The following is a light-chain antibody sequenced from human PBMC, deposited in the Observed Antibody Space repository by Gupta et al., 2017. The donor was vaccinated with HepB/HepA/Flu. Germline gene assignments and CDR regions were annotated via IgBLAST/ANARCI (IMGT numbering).Light chain of an antibody. V-gene: IGKV3-20*01. CDR1: QSVRSSY. J-gene: IGKJ5*01. Sequence: EIALPQSPGTLSLSLGERATLSCRASQSVRSSYLAWYQQKPVQAPRLLIYGASSRATGIPDRFSGSGSGTDFTLTISILEPEDFAVYYCQQYGSSPITFGQGTRMEIK. CDR3: QQYGSSPIT. CDR2: GAS.